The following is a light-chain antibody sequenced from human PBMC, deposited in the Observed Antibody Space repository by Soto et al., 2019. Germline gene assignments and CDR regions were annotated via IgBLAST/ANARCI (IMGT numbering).Light chain of an antibody. CDR2: DGS. J-gene: IGKJ2*01. CDR3: QQYNGYSPT. CDR1: QSISNW. Sequence: DLPMTQSPSTLSASVGDRVTITCRASQSISNWLAWYQQKPGKAPNLLIYDGSSLGSGVPTRFSGSGSGTEFTLTISSLQPDDFATYYCQQYNGYSPTFGQGTKLEIK. V-gene: IGKV1-5*01.